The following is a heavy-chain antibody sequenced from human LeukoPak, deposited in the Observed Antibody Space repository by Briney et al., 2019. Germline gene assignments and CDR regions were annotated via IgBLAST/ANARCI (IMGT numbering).Heavy chain of an antibody. CDR1: GYTFTSYD. CDR3: ARYIRFLEWPINYYYYYGMDV. Sequence: ASVKVSCKASGYTFTSYDINWMRQATGQGLEWMGWMNPNSGNTGYAQKFQGRVTMTRNTSISTAYMELSSLRSEDTAVYYCARYIRFLEWPINYYYYYGMDVWGQGTTVTVSS. J-gene: IGHJ6*02. V-gene: IGHV1-8*01. CDR2: MNPNSGNT. D-gene: IGHD3-3*01.